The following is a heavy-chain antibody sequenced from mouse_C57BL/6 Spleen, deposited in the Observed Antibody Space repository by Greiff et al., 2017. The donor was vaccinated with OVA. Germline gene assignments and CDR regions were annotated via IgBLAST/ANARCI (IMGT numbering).Heavy chain of an antibody. CDR2: ISYDGSN. D-gene: IGHD4-1*02. CDR1: GYSITSGYY. J-gene: IGHJ4*01. V-gene: IGHV3-6*01. CDR3: ARDQLGPHYYAMDY. Sequence: EVQLVESGPGLVKPSQSLSLTCSVTGYSITSGYYWNWIRQFPGNKLEWMGYISYDGSNNYNPSLKNRISITRDTSKNQFFLKLNSVTTEDTATYYCARDQLGPHYYAMDYWGQGTSVTVSS.